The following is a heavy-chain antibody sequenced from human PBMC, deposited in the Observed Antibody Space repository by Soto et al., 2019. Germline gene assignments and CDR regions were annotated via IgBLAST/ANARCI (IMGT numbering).Heavy chain of an antibody. V-gene: IGHV2-5*01. Sequence: QITLTESGPTLVTPTQTLTLTCSFSGFSLTTSGVAVGWFRQPPGKAPEWLALIYWNDDKRYSPSLSSRLIVTGDSSKNQVVLTLADVDAADSGTYYCAHRPTSTEDFYFDYWGQGTLVTVSS. CDR2: IYWNDDK. CDR1: GFSLTTSGVA. J-gene: IGHJ4*02. CDR3: AHRPTSTEDFYFDY.